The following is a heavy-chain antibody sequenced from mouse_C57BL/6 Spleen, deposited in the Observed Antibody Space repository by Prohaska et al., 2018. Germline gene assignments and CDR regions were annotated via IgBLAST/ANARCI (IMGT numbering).Heavy chain of an antibody. V-gene: IGHV1-22*01. J-gene: IGHJ3*01. CDR2: INPNNGGT. Sequence: GASVKMSCKASGYTFTDYNMHWVKQSHGKSLEWIGYINPNNGGTSYNQKFKGKATLTVNKSSSTAYMELRSLTSEDSAVYYCARGGYGSRYAYWGQGTLVTVSA. CDR3: ARGGYGSRYAY. D-gene: IGHD1-1*01. CDR1: GYTFTDYN.